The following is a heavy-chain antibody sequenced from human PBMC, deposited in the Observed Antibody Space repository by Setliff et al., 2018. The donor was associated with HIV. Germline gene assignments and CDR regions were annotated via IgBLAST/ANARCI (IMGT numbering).Heavy chain of an antibody. CDR2: IKKSSDGGKT. CDR1: GFTFNNAW. Sequence: RLSWVASGFTFNNAWMNWVRQAPGKGLEWLGRIKKSSDGGKTDDASPVKGRFTISRDESKNTLYLQMNSLKIEDTAVYCCATDNGPSYSMDIWGQGTTVTVSS. CDR3: ATDNGPSYSMDI. D-gene: IGHD2-21*01. J-gene: IGHJ6*02. V-gene: IGHV3-15*01.